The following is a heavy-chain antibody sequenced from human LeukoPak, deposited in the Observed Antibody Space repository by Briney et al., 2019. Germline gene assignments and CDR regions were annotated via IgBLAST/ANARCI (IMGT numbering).Heavy chain of an antibody. V-gene: IGHV4-34*01. Sequence: SETLSLTCAVYGGSFSGYYWSWIRQPPGKGLEWIGEINHSGSTSYNPSLKSRVAISVDPSKNQFSLELSSVTAADTAVYYCARGENDSSGYYFDYWGQGTLVAVSS. CDR3: ARGENDSSGYYFDY. J-gene: IGHJ4*02. CDR2: INHSGST. D-gene: IGHD3-22*01. CDR1: GGSFSGYY.